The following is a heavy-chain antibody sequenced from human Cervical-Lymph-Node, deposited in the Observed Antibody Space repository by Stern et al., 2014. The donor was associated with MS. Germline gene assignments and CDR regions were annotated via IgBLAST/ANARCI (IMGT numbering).Heavy chain of an antibody. Sequence: VHLVQSGGGVVQPGGSLRLSCVASGFTFTTSGMHWVRQAPGKGLDWVAVISYDGSNQYYGDSVKGRFTISRDNSKNTVYLQMNSLRPEDTAVYYCANAAALSCRSPSCYKAFEYWGQGILVTVSS. V-gene: IGHV3-30*18. J-gene: IGHJ4*02. CDR3: ANAAALSCRSPSCYKAFEY. CDR2: ISYDGSNQ. D-gene: IGHD2-2*02. CDR1: GFTFTTSG.